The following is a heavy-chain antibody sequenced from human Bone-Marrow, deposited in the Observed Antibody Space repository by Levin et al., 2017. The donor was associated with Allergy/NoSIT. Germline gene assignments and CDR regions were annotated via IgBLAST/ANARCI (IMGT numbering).Heavy chain of an antibody. J-gene: IGHJ3*02. D-gene: IGHD6-13*01. Sequence: PGGSLRLSCAASGFTFSNFGIHWVRQAPGRGLEWVAVISYDETNIHYVDSVKGRFTISRDNSKSTLYLQMNSLRPEGTAVYYCAKLAGSWQDHDAFDIWGQGTMVTVSS. CDR3: AKLAGSWQDHDAFDI. V-gene: IGHV3-30*18. CDR1: GFTFSNFG. CDR2: ISYDETNI.